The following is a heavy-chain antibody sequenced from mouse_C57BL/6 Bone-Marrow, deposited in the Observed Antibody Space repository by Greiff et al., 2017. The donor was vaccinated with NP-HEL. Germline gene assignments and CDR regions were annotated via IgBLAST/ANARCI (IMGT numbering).Heavy chain of an antibody. J-gene: IGHJ3*01. CDR2: ISSGGSYT. Sequence: EVMLVESGGDLVKPGGSLKLSCAASGFTFSSYGMSWVRQTPDKRLEWVATISSGGSYTYYPDSVKGRFTISRDNAKNTLYLQMSSLKSDDTAMYYCARQDDYLAYWGQGTLVTVSA. D-gene: IGHD2-4*01. CDR3: ARQDDYLAY. V-gene: IGHV5-6*01. CDR1: GFTFSSYG.